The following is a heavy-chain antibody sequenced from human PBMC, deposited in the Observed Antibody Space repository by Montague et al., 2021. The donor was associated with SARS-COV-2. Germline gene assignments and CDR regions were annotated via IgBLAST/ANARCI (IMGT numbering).Heavy chain of an antibody. CDR2: IYNNGST. CDR3: ARGGGDSADYYYAMDV. V-gene: IGHV4-59*11. Sequence: SETLSLTCTVSGGSIGGHYWSWIRQPPGKGLQWIGYIYNNGSTNCNTSLKSRVTLSIDTSKNQFSLKLTSVTAADTAVYYCARGGGDSADYYYAMDVWGQGTTVTVSS. CDR1: GGSIGGHY. J-gene: IGHJ6*02. D-gene: IGHD2-21*02.